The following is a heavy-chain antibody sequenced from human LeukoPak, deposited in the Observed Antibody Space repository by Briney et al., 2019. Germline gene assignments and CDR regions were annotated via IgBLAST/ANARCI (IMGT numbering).Heavy chain of an antibody. CDR3: VRSLRSADF. Sequence: GGSLRLSCEASGFTFSNYWMHWVRQPPGKGLMWVSQISTDGSQTFYADSVKGRFTISRDNAQNTLFLQMDSLRPEDTAVYYCVRSLRSADFWGQGTLVTVSS. D-gene: IGHD3-10*01. CDR2: ISTDGSQT. V-gene: IGHV3-74*01. CDR1: GFTFSNYW. J-gene: IGHJ4*02.